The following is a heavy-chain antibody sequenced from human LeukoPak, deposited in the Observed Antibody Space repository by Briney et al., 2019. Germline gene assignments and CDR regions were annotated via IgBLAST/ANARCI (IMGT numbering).Heavy chain of an antibody. J-gene: IGHJ4*02. CDR3: AKGYNWNDSY. D-gene: IGHD1-1*01. Sequence: AGGSLRLSCAASGFTFSSYGMHWVRQAPGKGLEWVAGTSNDGSNKYYADSVRGRFTISRDNSKNTLYLQMNSLRGEDAAVYYCAKGYNWNDSYWGQGTLVTVSS. CDR2: TSNDGSNK. V-gene: IGHV3-30*18. CDR1: GFTFSSYG.